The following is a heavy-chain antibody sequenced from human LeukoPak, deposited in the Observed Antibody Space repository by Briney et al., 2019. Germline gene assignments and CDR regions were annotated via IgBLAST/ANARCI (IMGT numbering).Heavy chain of an antibody. CDR3: ARDLLRDSWSGYPKNWFDP. Sequence: ASVKVSCKTSGYTFTGYYMHWVRQAPGQGLEWMGWINPNSGGTNYVQKFQGRVTMTRDTSISTAYMELSRLRSDDTAVYYCARDLLRDSWSGYPKNWFDPWGQGTLVTVSS. J-gene: IGHJ5*02. D-gene: IGHD3-3*01. CDR1: GYTFTGYY. CDR2: INPNSGGT. V-gene: IGHV1-2*02.